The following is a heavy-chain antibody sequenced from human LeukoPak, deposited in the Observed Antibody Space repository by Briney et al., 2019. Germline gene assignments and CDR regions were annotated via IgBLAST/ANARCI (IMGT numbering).Heavy chain of an antibody. J-gene: IGHJ4*02. V-gene: IGHV4-39*01. D-gene: IGHD3-16*02. CDR3: ASSQLSGITFGGVIAIPGDY. CDR2: IYYSGST. CDR1: GGSISSSSYY. Sequence: SETLSLTCTVSGGSISSSSYYWGWIRQPPGKGLEWIGSIYYSGSTYYNPSLKSRVTISVDTSKNQFSLKLSSVTAADTAVYYCASSQLSGITFGGVIAIPGDYWGQGTLVTVSS.